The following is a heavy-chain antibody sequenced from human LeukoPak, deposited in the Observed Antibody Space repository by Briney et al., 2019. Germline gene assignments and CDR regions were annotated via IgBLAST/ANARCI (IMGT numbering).Heavy chain of an antibody. CDR1: GGSISSSSYY. J-gene: IGHJ4*02. V-gene: IGHV4-39*01. CDR2: IYYSGST. Sequence: SETLSLTCTVSGGSISSSSYYWGWIRQPPGKGLEWIGSIYYSGSTYYNPSLKSRVTISVDTSKNQFSLKLSSVTAADTAVYYCARHRGDITMVPGVIPYYFDYWGQGTLVTVSS. CDR3: ARHRGDITMVPGVIPYYFDY. D-gene: IGHD3-10*01.